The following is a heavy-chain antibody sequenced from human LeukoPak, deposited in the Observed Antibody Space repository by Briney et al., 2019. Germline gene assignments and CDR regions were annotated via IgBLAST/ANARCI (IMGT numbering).Heavy chain of an antibody. V-gene: IGHV3-53*01. J-gene: IGHJ4*02. Sequence: PGGSLRLSCAASGFTFSRYYMRWVRQAPGKGLEWVSAIYSGGGTYYADSVKGRFTISRENSKNSLYLHMNSLRAEDTAVYYSAGGFVFWGQGTRVTVSS. D-gene: IGHD3-16*01. CDR3: AGGFVF. CDR2: IYSGGGT. CDR1: GFTFSRYY.